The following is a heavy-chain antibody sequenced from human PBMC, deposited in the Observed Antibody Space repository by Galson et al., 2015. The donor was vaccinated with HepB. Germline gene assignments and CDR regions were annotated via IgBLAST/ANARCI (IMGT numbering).Heavy chain of an antibody. CDR3: AKDRGSGATTAIYYFDY. D-gene: IGHD1-26*01. Sequence: SLRLSCAASGFTFSSYGMHWVRRAPGKGLEWVAVISYDGSNKYYADSVKSRFTISRDNSKNTLSLQMNSLRAEDTAVYYCAKDRGSGATTAIYYFDYWGQGTLVTVSS. CDR2: ISYDGSNK. J-gene: IGHJ4*02. CDR1: GFTFSSYG. V-gene: IGHV3-30*18.